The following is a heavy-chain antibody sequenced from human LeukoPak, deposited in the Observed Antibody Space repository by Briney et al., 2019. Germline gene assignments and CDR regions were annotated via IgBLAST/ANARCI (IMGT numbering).Heavy chain of an antibody. CDR3: AKAGGYDSSGYTDAFDI. CDR1: GFTFSSYA. V-gene: IGHV3-23*01. Sequence: GGSLRLSCAASGFTFSSYAMSWVRQAPGKGLEWVSAISGSGGSTYYADSVKGRLTISRDNSKNTLYLQMNSLRAEDTAVYYCAKAGGYDSSGYTDAFDIWGQGTMVTVSS. CDR2: ISGSGGST. D-gene: IGHD3-22*01. J-gene: IGHJ3*02.